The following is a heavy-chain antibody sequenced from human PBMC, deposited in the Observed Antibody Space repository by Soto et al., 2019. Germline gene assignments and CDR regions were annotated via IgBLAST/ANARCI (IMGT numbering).Heavy chain of an antibody. J-gene: IGHJ6*02. CDR1: GDSLSGHSAA. CDR2: TYYRSKWDN. CDR3: AGITWFRGMDV. Sequence: SQPLSLPCAISGDSLSGHSAAWNWILQSPSRGLEWLGRTYYRSKWDNDYALSVKSRITISPDTSKNQFSLHLYSVTPDDTAVYYCAGITWFRGMDVGGQGTPGT. V-gene: IGHV6-1*01. D-gene: IGHD3-10*01.